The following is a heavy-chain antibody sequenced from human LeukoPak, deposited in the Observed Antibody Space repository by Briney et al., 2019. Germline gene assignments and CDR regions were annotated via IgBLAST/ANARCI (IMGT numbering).Heavy chain of an antibody. CDR3: ARPGYCSGGSCYSFDY. D-gene: IGHD2-15*01. CDR2: INHSGST. J-gene: IGHJ4*02. Sequence: KPSETLSLTCAVYGGSFSGYYWSWIRQPPGKGLEWIGEINHSGSTNYNPSLKSRVTISVDTSKNQFSLKLSSVTAADTAVYYCARPGYCSGGSCYSFDYWGQGTLVTVSS. CDR1: GGSFSGYY. V-gene: IGHV4-34*01.